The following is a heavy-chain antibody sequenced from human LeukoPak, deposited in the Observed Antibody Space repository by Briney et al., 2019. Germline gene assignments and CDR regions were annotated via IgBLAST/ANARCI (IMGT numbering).Heavy chain of an antibody. CDR3: ARDAGGSGWPFDY. D-gene: IGHD6-19*01. CDR2: IYYSGGT. Sequence: PSETLSLTCTVSGGSISSYYWSWIRQPPGKGLEWIGYIYYSGGTNYNPSLKSRVTISVDTSKNQFSLKLSSVTAADTAVYYCARDAGGSGWPFDYWGQGTLVTVSS. J-gene: IGHJ4*02. CDR1: GGSISSYY. V-gene: IGHV4-59*01.